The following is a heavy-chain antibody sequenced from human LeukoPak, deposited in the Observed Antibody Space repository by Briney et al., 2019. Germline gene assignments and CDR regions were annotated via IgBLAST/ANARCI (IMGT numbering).Heavy chain of an antibody. J-gene: IGHJ6*03. D-gene: IGHD5-24*01. CDR3: ARTGDGYNYYNYYYMDV. CDR1: GYSISSAYY. CDR2: IYHSGST. Sequence: SETLSLTCTVSGYSISSAYYWGFIRQPPGKGLEWIGSIYHSGSTYYNASLKSRVTISVDMPNNQFSLKMSSVTAADTAVYYCARTGDGYNYYNYYYMDVWGKGTTVTVTS. V-gene: IGHV4-38-2*02.